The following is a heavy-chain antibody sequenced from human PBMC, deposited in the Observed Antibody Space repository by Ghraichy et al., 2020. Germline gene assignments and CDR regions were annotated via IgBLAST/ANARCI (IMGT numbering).Heavy chain of an antibody. CDR2: IYYSGST. CDR1: GGSISSSSYY. CDR3: ARHPPADIVLMVYATPAYGGNSGWFDP. D-gene: IGHD2-8*01. J-gene: IGHJ5*02. Sequence: SETLSLTCTVSGGSISSSSYYWGWIRQPPGKGLEWIGSIYYSGSTYYNPSLKSRVTISVDTSKNQFSLKLSSVTAADTAVYYCARHPPADIVLMVYATPAYGGNSGWFDPWGQGTLVTVSS. V-gene: IGHV4-39*01.